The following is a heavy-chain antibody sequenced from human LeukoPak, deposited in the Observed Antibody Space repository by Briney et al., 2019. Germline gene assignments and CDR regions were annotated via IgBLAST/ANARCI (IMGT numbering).Heavy chain of an antibody. CDR3: ASLVDTAVSY. CDR1: GGSISSYY. D-gene: IGHD5-18*01. V-gene: IGHV4-59*08. CDR2: IYYSGST. J-gene: IGHJ4*02. Sequence: SETLSLTCTVYGGSISSYYWSWIRQPPGKGLEWIGYIYYSGSTNYNPSLKSRVTISVDTSKNQFSLKLSSVTAADTAVYYCASLVDTAVSYWGQGTLVTVSS.